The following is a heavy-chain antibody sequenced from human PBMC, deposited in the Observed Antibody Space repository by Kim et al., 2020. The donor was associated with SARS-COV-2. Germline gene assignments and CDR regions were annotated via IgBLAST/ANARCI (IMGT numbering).Heavy chain of an antibody. Sequence: ASVKVSCKASGYTFTSYGISWVRQAPGQGLEWMGWISAYNGNTNYAQKLQGRVTMTTDTSTSTAYMELRSLRSDDTAVYYCARPREDRWFGESKNYYYYYGMDVWGQGTTVTVSS. J-gene: IGHJ6*02. CDR2: ISAYNGNT. CDR1: GYTFTSYG. V-gene: IGHV1-18*04. D-gene: IGHD3-10*01. CDR3: ARPREDRWFGESKNYYYYYGMDV.